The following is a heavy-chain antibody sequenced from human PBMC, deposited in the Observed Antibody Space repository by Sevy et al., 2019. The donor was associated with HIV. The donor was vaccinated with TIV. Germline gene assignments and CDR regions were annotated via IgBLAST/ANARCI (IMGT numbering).Heavy chain of an antibody. J-gene: IGHJ6*02. Sequence: SETLSLTCAVSGGSLSSEGYSWAWIRQPPGKGLEWIGYIFYSGSSYYNPSLKSRVITSIDSSKSLFSLKLISATAADTAVYYCARHKVSARSRPVGYGLDVWGQGITVTVSS. V-gene: IGHV4-30-2*01. CDR1: GGSLSSEGYS. CDR2: IFYSGSS. CDR3: ARHKVSARSRPVGYGLDV. D-gene: IGHD1-26*01.